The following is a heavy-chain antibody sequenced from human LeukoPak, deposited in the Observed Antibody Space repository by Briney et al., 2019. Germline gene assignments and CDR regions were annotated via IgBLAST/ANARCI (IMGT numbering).Heavy chain of an antibody. V-gene: IGHV4-34*01. CDR1: GGSFSGYY. CDR3: ARGGASILWWSDPVFYFDY. J-gene: IGHJ4*02. CDR2: INHSGST. D-gene: IGHD2-21*01. Sequence: SETLSLXCAVYGGSFSGYYWSWIRQPPGKGLEWIGEINHSGSTNYNPSLKSRVTISVDTSKNQFSLKLSSVTAADTAVYYCARGGASILWWSDPVFYFDYWGQGTLVTVSS.